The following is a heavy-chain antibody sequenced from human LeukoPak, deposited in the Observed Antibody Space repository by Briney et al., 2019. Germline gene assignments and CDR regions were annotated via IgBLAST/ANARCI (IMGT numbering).Heavy chain of an antibody. D-gene: IGHD5-18*01. V-gene: IGHV4-4*07. CDR2: IYTSGST. J-gene: IGHJ4*02. CDR1: GGSISSYY. CDR3: ARQVYSYGLLGAFDY. Sequence: PSGTLSLTCTVSGGSISSYYWSWIRQPAGKGLEWIGRIYTSGSTNYNPSLKSRVTISVDKSKNQFSLKLSSVTAADSAVYYCARQVYSYGLLGAFDYWGQGTLVTVSS.